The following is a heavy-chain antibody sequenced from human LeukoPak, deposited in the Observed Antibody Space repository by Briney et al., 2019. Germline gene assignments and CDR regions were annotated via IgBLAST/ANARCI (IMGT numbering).Heavy chain of an antibody. CDR3: ASQAYGDYYYYYYYYMDV. V-gene: IGHV3-23*01. Sequence: GGSLRLSCAASGFTFSSYAMSWVRQAPGKGLEWVSAISGSGGSTYYADSVKGRFTISRDNSKNTLYLQMNSLRAEDTAVYYCASQAYGDYYYYYYYYMDVWGKGTTVTVSS. J-gene: IGHJ6*03. CDR1: GFTFSSYA. CDR2: ISGSGGST. D-gene: IGHD4-17*01.